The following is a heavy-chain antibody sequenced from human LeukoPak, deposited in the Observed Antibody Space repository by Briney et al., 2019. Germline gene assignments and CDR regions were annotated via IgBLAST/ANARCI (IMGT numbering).Heavy chain of an antibody. CDR2: IYSGGAT. CDR3: ARGRFSGPDDY. V-gene: IGHV3-53*01. J-gene: IGHJ4*02. CDR1: EFSVSSNY. D-gene: IGHD6-19*01. Sequence: PGGSLSLSCAVSEFSVSSNYMNWVRQAPGKGLEWVSVIYSGGATYYADSVRGRFTISRDNSKNMVSLQMTSLGAEDTAVYYCARGRFSGPDDYWGQGTLLTVSS.